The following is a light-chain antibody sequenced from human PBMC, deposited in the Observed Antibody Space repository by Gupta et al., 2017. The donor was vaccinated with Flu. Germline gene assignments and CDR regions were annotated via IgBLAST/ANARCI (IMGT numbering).Light chain of an antibody. J-gene: IGKJ2*01. Sequence: DIQMTQSPSSLSASVGDRVTITCRASQSIGSFLNWYQQKPGRAPNLLINDASTWQSGVPSRFSGSGSGTHLTLTISTRRQEDTATYYCQQSEGHPPVTFGQGTKMEIK. CDR3: QQSEGHPPVT. V-gene: IGKV1-39*01. CDR1: QSIGSF. CDR2: DAS.